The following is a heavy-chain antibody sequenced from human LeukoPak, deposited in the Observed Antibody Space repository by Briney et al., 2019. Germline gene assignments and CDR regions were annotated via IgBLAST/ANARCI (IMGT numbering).Heavy chain of an antibody. J-gene: IGHJ5*02. Sequence: ASVKVSCKASGYTFTSYDINWVRQATGQGLEWMGWMNPNSGNTGYAQKFQGRVTMTRDTSISTAYMELSRLRSDDTAVYYCARGSSSANWFDPWGQGTLVTVSS. CDR2: MNPNSGNT. D-gene: IGHD6-13*01. CDR3: ARGSSSANWFDP. CDR1: GYTFTSYD. V-gene: IGHV1-8*01.